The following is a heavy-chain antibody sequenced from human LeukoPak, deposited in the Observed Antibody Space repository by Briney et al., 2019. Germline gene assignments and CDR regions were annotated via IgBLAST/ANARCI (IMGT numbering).Heavy chain of an antibody. CDR1: GGTFSSYA. CDR3: ARDVLAARHPTYFDY. V-gene: IGHV1-69*05. J-gene: IGHJ4*02. CDR2: IIPIFGTA. D-gene: IGHD6-6*01. Sequence: SVKVSCKASGGTFSSYAISWVRQAPGQGLEWMGGIIPIFGTANYAQKFQGRVTITTDESTSTAYMELSSLRSEDTAVYYCARDVLAARHPTYFDYWGQGTLVNVSS.